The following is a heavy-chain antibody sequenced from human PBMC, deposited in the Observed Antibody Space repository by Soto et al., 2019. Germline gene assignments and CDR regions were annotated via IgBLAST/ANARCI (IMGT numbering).Heavy chain of an antibody. CDR2: ISGTSDMT. CDR1: GFTFSSYP. J-gene: IGHJ1*01. D-gene: IGHD4-4*01. Sequence: EVQLLESGGDLVEPGGSLRLSCVGSGFTFSSYPMNWVRQAPGKGLEWVSAISGTSDMTYYANSVTGRFTISRDNSKHTLYLQVSSLRVEDTAIYYCAKYRWGATTVTSINWGRGTLVTVSS. CDR3: AKYRWGATTVTSIN. V-gene: IGHV3-23*01.